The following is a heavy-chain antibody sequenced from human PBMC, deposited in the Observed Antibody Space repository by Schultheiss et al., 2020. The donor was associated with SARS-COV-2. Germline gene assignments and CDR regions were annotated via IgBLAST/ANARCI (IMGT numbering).Heavy chain of an antibody. V-gene: IGHV4-59*01. J-gene: IGHJ5*02. D-gene: IGHD3-3*01. Sequence: SETLSLTCTVSGGSISSYYWSWIRQSPGKGLEWIGYIYNSGSTNYNPSLESRVTISVDTSKNQLSLKMRSVSAADTAVYYCAKSIIPPHSHWFDPWGRGTLVTVSS. CDR2: IYNSGST. CDR3: AKSIIPPHSHWFDP. CDR1: GGSISSYY.